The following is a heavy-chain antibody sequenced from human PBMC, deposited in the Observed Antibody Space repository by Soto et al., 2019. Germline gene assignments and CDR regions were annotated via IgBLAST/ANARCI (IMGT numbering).Heavy chain of an antibody. J-gene: IGHJ6*02. D-gene: IGHD3-10*01. Sequence: PGGSLRLSWAASGFTFSNAWMSWVRQAPGKGLEWVGRIKSKTDGGTTDYAAPVKGRFTISRDDSKNTLYLQMNSLKTEDTAVYYCTTDNLFISYYGSGYGMDVWGQGTTVTVSS. V-gene: IGHV3-15*01. CDR3: TTDNLFISYYGSGYGMDV. CDR2: IKSKTDGGTT. CDR1: GFTFSNAW.